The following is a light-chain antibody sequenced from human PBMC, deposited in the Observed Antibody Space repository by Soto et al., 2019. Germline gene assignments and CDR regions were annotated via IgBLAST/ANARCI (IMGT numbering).Light chain of an antibody. CDR3: QQYNNLPHT. CDR2: GVS. CDR1: QSVSSK. V-gene: IGKV3-15*01. Sequence: EIVMTQSPATLSVSPGERATLSCRASQSVSSKLAWFQQKPGQAPSLLIYGVSTRATGVPVRFSGSGSGTEFTLTINSLQSEDFAVYYCQQYNNLPHTFGQGTKLEIK. J-gene: IGKJ2*01.